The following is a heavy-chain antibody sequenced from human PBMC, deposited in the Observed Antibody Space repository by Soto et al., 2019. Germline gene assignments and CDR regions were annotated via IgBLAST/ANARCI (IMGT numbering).Heavy chain of an antibody. CDR3: VKGAITMVRGVIASAEYFHH. J-gene: IGHJ1*01. D-gene: IGHD3-10*01. CDR1: GFTFNSYA. Sequence: GGSLRLSCSASGFTFNSYATHWVRQAPGKGLEYVSAISSNGGSTYYGDSVKGRFTISRDNSKNTLYLQMSSLRAEDTAVYYCVKGAITMVRGVIASAEYFHHWGQGTLVTVSS. V-gene: IGHV3-64D*06. CDR2: ISSNGGST.